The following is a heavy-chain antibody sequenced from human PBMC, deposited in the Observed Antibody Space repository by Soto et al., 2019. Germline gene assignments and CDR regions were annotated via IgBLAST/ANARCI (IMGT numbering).Heavy chain of an antibody. CDR2: IGTAGDT. CDR3: ARDLRHYDFWSGYDTYYSYGMDV. V-gene: IGHV3-13*01. J-gene: IGHJ6*02. Sequence: EVLLVESGGGLVQPGGSLRLSCAASGFTFSSYDMHWVRQATGKGLEWVSAIGTAGDTYYPGSVKGRFTISRENAKNSLYLQMNSLRAGDTAVYYCARDLRHYDFWSGYDTYYSYGMDVWGQGTTVTVSS. D-gene: IGHD3-3*01. CDR1: GFTFSSYD.